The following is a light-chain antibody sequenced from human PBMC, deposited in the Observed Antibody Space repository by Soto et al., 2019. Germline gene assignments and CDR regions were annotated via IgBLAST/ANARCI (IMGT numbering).Light chain of an antibody. J-gene: IGKJ4*01. CDR3: LQDYNFPLS. CDR1: QGIGND. V-gene: IGKV1-6*01. CDR2: AAS. Sequence: AIQMTQSPSSLSASVGDRVTITCRASQGIGNDLAWYQQRPGKAPKLLIYAASILQSAVPSRFSGSGAGTDLTLTISSLQPGDFATYYCLQDYNFPLSFGGGMMVEIK.